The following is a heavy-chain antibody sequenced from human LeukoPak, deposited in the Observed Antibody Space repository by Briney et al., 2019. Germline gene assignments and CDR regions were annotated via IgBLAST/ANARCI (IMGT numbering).Heavy chain of an antibody. D-gene: IGHD3-22*01. CDR2: IYYSGNT. CDR1: GDSISSSKKY. J-gene: IGHJ6*03. Sequence: SETLSLTCTVSGDSISSSKKYWGWVRQPPGKGLEWIGSIYYSGNTYYNPSLKSRATISVDTSKNQFSLKLTSVTAADTAVYYCTRAASSGPLFTYHMDVWGKGTTVTVSS. CDR3: TRAASSGPLFTYHMDV. V-gene: IGHV4-39*07.